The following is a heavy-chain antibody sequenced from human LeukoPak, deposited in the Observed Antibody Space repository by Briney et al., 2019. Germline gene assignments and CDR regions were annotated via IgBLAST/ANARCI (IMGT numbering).Heavy chain of an antibody. CDR2: FSPGGGST. V-gene: IGHV1-46*04. J-gene: IGHJ5*02. Sequence: ASVKVSCKAFGYTFTSNYMHWVRQAPGQGPEWMGVFSPGGGSTTYAQKLQGRVTLTRDMSTSTDYLELSSLRSEDTAVYYCARDNSVRDEAWWFNPWGQGTLVTVSS. CDR1: GYTFTSNY. D-gene: IGHD3-10*01. CDR3: ARDNSVRDEAWWFNP.